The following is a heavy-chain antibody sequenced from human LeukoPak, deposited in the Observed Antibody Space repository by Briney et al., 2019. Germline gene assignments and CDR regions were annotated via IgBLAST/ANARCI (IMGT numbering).Heavy chain of an antibody. CDR3: ARLLWSATKYYFDY. CDR1: GGSISRGDYY. CDR2: IYYSGST. V-gene: IGHV4-30-4*01. J-gene: IGHJ4*02. Sequence: SETLSLTCTVSGGSISRGDYYWSWFRQPPGKALGGIGYIYYSGSTYYNPSLKSRVTISVDTSKNQFSLKLSSVTAADTAVYYCARLLWSATKYYFDYWGQGTLVTVSS. D-gene: IGHD3-3*01.